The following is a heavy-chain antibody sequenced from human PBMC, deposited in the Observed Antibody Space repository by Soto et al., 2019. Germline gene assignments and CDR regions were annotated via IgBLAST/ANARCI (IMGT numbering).Heavy chain of an antibody. D-gene: IGHD5-18*01. CDR1: GFSLSTRGVG. CDR2: ISSDEDK. J-gene: IGHJ5*02. CDR3: AHRPLYSYGMT. V-gene: IGHV2-5*02. Sequence: SGPTLVNPTQTLTLTCTVSGFSLSTRGVGVGWIRQPPGKALEWLALISSDEDKRYSPSLKTRLTITKDTSENQVVLTMTNMDSVDTATYYCAHRPLYSYGMTWGQGTLVTVSS.